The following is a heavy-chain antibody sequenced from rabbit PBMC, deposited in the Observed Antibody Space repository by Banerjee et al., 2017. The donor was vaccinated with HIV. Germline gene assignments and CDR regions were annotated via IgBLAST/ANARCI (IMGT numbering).Heavy chain of an antibody. Sequence: QEQLEESGGDLVKPEGSLTLTCTASGFSFSSSYWMSWVRQAPGKGLEWIACIDGGVSGSTYYANWAKGRFTISKTSSTTVTLQLTSLTVADTATYFCARAYNSGWGGYFNLWGPGTLVTVS. V-gene: IGHV1S45*01. J-gene: IGHJ4*01. D-gene: IGHD4-1*01. CDR1: GFSFSSSYW. CDR2: IDGGVSGST. CDR3: ARAYNSGWGGYFNL.